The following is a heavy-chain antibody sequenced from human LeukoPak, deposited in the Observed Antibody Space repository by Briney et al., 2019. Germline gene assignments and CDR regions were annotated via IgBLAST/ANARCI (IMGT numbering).Heavy chain of an antibody. Sequence: PGGSLRLSCAASGFTFSSYSMNWVRQAPGKGLEWVSYISSSSSTIYYADSVKGRFTISRDNAKNSLYLQMNSLRAEDTAVYYCASLEWIVVVPAANLDVWGKGTTVTVSS. CDR3: ASLEWIVVVPAANLDV. V-gene: IGHV3-48*01. J-gene: IGHJ6*04. CDR1: GFTFSSYS. CDR2: ISSSSSTI. D-gene: IGHD2-2*01.